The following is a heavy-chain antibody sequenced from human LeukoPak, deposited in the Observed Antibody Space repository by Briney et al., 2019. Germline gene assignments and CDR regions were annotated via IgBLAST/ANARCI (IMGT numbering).Heavy chain of an antibody. CDR3: ARADSGYDYGWFDP. V-gene: IGHV1-69*13. Sequence: SVNVSCKASGYTFSNYGISWVRQAPGQGLEWMGGIIPIFGTANYAQKFQGRVTITADESTSTAYMELSSLRSEDTAVYYCARADSGYDYGWFDPWGQGTLVTVSS. J-gene: IGHJ5*02. CDR2: IIPIFGTA. CDR1: GYTFSNYG. D-gene: IGHD5-12*01.